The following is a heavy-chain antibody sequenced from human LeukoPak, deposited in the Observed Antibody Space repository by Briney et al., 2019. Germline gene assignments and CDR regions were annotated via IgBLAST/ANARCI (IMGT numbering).Heavy chain of an antibody. CDR2: IYTSGST. CDR1: GGSISSGSYY. D-gene: IGHD2-15*01. Sequence: PSQTLSLTCTVSGGSISSGSYYWSWIRQPAGKGLEWIGRIYTSGSTNYNPSLKSRVTISVDTSKNQFSLKLSSVTAAGTAVYYCARGEAVYVVVKAFDIWGQGTMVTVSS. V-gene: IGHV4-61*02. CDR3: ARGEAVYVVVKAFDI. J-gene: IGHJ3*02.